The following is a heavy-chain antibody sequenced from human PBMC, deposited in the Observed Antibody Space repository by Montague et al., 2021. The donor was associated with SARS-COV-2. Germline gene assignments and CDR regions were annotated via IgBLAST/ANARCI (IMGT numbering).Heavy chain of an antibody. CDR3: ARDTRITMIVVVQGYGMDV. Sequence: SETLSLTCPVPAPWIVTSNYCWGWIRKPPKTGQEWIGSIYYSGSTYYXXXLKSRVTISVDTSKNQFSLKLSPVTAADTAVYYCARDTRITMIVVVQGYGMDVWGQGTTVTVSS. V-gene: IGHV4-39*07. CDR1: APWIVTSNYC. CDR2: IYYSGST. D-gene: IGHD3-22*01. J-gene: IGHJ6*02.